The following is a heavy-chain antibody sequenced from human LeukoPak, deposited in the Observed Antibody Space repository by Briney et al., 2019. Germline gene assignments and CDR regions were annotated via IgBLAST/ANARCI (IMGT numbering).Heavy chain of an antibody. CDR2: IYYSGST. V-gene: IGHV4-59*01. CDR1: GGSISSYY. D-gene: IGHD3-10*01. J-gene: IGHJ5*02. CDR3: ARNPITLVRGGNWFDP. Sequence: SETLSLTCTVPGGSISSYYWSWIRQPPGKGLEWIGYIYYSGSTDYNPSLKSRVTISIDTFRNQFSLRLSSMTAADTAVYYCARNPITLVRGGNWFDPWGQGTLVTVSS.